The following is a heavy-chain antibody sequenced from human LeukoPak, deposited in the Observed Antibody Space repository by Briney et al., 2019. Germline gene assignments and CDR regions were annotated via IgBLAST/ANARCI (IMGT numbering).Heavy chain of an antibody. CDR2: INEHGCQE. CDR3: ARIRPGNYFDY. V-gene: IGHV3-7*01. CDR1: GFTLRIYW. D-gene: IGHD6-6*01. J-gene: IGHJ4*02. Sequence: GGPLRLSRTASGFTLRIYWMRWVRQARGRALEGVASINEHGCQEQHVHSVKGRFTIPRNNGRNSVPVQMNSLRAEDTAVYFCARIRPGNYFDYWGQGALVTVSS.